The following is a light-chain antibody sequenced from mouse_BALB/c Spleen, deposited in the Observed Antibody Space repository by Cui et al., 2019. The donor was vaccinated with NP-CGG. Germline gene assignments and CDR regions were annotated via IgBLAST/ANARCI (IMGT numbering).Light chain of an antibody. CDR2: GTN. V-gene: IGLV1*01. J-gene: IGLJ1*01. CDR3: ALWYSNHWV. CDR1: TGAVTTSNY. Sequence: QVVVTHEPALTTSPGETVTLTCRSSTGAVTTSNYANWVQEKPDHLFTGLIGGTNNRVPGVPARFSGSLIGDKAALTITGAQTEDEAIYFCALWYSNHWVFGGGTNLTVL.